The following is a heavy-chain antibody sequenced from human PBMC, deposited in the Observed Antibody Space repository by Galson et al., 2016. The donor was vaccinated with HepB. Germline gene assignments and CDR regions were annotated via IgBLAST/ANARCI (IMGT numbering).Heavy chain of an antibody. CDR3: ARTDPSSLLVGGVFFDL. J-gene: IGHJ4*02. CDR1: GFTFTKFY. CDR2: IGNGPSAT. D-gene: IGHD3-16*01. V-gene: IGHV3-11*01. Sequence: SLRLSCATSGFTFTKFYFSWVRQAPGEGLEWISYIGNGPSATFFADSVQGRFSISRGNARNSVSLQMSTLRAEDTAVYYCARTDPSSLLVGGVFFDLWGQGTLVAVSS.